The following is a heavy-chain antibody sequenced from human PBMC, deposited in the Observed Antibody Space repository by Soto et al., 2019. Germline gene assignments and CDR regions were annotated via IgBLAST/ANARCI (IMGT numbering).Heavy chain of an antibody. Sequence: SETLSLTCTVSGGSISSSSYYWGWIRQPPGKGLEWIGSIYYSGYTYYNPSLKSRVTISVDTSKNQFSLKLSSVTAADTAVYYCARDKITGYDNFDYWGQGTLVTVSS. D-gene: IGHD5-12*01. CDR1: GGSISSSSYY. V-gene: IGHV4-39*02. CDR2: IYYSGYT. J-gene: IGHJ4*02. CDR3: ARDKITGYDNFDY.